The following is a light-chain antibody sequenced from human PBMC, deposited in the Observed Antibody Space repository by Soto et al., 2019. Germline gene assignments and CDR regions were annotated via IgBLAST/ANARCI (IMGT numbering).Light chain of an antibody. V-gene: IGLV2-14*01. CDR2: DVS. Sequence: QSDLTQPASVSGSPGQSITISCTGTSSDIGGYKYVSWYQQHPGKAPKLMIYDVSNRPSGVSNRFSGSKSGNTATLTISGLQGYFVTDSSSTSFSARTPYVSRTGSNLPVL. CDR3: TSFSARTPYV. CDR1: SSDIGGYKY. J-gene: IGLJ1*01.